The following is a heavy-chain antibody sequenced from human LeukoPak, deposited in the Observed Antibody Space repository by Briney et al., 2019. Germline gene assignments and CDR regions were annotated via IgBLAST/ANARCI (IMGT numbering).Heavy chain of an antibody. Sequence: ASVKLSCKPSGGTFSSYAISWVRQAPRQGREWLRGIIPFFGTANSAQKFQGRVTITTDESTSTAYMELSRLRSEDTAVYYCARELNNLAEDSSSVSNYYYMDVWGKGTTVTVSS. V-gene: IGHV1-69*05. CDR3: ARELNNLAEDSSSVSNYYYMDV. J-gene: IGHJ6*03. CDR1: GGTFSSYA. D-gene: IGHD6-6*01. CDR2: IIPFFGTA.